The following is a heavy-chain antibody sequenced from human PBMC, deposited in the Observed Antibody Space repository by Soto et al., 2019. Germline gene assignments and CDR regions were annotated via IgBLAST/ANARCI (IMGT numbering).Heavy chain of an antibody. D-gene: IGHD2-21*02. CDR3: ATVTAYYYYYGMDV. J-gene: IGHJ6*02. CDR1: GGSFSGYY. CDR2: INHSGST. Sequence: SETLSLTCAVYGGSFSGYYWSWIRQPPGKGLEWIGEINHSGSTNYNPSLKSRVTISVDTSKNQFSLKLSSVTAADTAVYYCATVTAYYYYYGMDVWGQGTTVTVSS. V-gene: IGHV4-34*01.